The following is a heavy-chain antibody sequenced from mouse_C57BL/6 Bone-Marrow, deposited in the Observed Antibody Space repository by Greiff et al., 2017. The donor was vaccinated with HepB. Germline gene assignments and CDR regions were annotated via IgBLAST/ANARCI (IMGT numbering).Heavy chain of an antibody. CDR1: GFNIKDDY. V-gene: IGHV14-4*01. J-gene: IGHJ3*01. CDR2: IDPENGDT. Sequence: VQLQQSGAELVRPGASVKLSCTASGFNIKDDYMHWVKQRPEQGLEWIGWIDPENGDTEYASKFQGKATITADTSSNTAYLQLSSLTSEDTAVYYCSDRARQLRLRSAWFAYWGQGTLVTVSA. D-gene: IGHD3-2*02. CDR3: SDRARQLRLRSAWFAY.